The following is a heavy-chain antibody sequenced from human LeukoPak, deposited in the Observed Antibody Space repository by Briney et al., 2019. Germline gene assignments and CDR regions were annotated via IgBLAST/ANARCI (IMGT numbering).Heavy chain of an antibody. V-gene: IGHV1-2*02. CDR1: GYTFTGYY. J-gene: IGHJ4*02. D-gene: IGHD3-9*01. Sequence: GASVKVSCKASGYTFTGYYMHWVRLAPGQGLEWMGWINPNSGGTNYAQKFQGRVTMTRDTSISTAYMELSRLRSDDTAVYYCARAKLRYFDWLLASSPYFDYWGQGTLVTVSS. CDR3: ARAKLRYFDWLLASSPYFDY. CDR2: INPNSGGT.